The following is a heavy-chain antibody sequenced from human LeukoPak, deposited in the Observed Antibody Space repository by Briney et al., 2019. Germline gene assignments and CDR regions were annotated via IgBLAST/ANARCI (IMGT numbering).Heavy chain of an antibody. CDR1: GGTFSSYA. D-gene: IGHD4-17*01. CDR2: IIPVFGTA. V-gene: IGHV1-69*13. Sequence: ASVKVSCKASGGTFSSYAISWVRQAPGQGLEWMAWIIPVFGTANYAQKFQGRVTITADESTSTDYMKLSSLRSEDTAVYYCASDCYGDKAPPLYFQHWGQGTLVTVSS. J-gene: IGHJ1*01. CDR3: ASDCYGDKAPPLYFQH.